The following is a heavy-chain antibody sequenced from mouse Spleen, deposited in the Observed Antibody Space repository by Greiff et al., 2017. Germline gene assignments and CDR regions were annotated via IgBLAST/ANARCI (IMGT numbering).Heavy chain of an antibody. CDR1: GYTFTSYW. Sequence: QVQLQQPGAELVKPGASVKLSCKASGYTFTSYWMHWVKQRPGQGLEWIGWIYPGNVNTKYNEKFKGKATLTADKSSSTAYMQLSSLTSEDSAVYFCARDYGSSPWFAYWGRGTLVTVSA. J-gene: IGHJ3*01. D-gene: IGHD1-1*01. CDR3: ARDYGSSPWFAY. CDR2: IYPGNVNT. V-gene: IGHV1S56*01.